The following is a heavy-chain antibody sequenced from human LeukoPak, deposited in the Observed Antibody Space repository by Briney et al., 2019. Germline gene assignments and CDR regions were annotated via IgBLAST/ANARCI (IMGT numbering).Heavy chain of an antibody. J-gene: IGHJ6*03. Sequence: GASVKVSCKASGGTFSSYAISWVRQAPGQGLEWMGRIIPIFGTANYAQKFQGRVTITADESTSTAYMELSSLRSEDTAVYYCARGAGERDYYYYMDVWGKGTTVTVSS. V-gene: IGHV1-69*13. CDR3: ARGAGERDYYYYMDV. CDR1: GGTFSSYA. CDR2: IIPIFGTA. D-gene: IGHD4-17*01.